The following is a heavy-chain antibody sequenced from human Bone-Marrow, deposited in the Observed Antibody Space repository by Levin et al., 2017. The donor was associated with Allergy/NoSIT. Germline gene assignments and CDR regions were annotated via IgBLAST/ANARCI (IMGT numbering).Heavy chain of an antibody. CDR1: GYTFTSYG. CDR2: ISAYNGNT. J-gene: IGHJ5*02. CDR3: ARVCKPYCDFWSGYAHWFDP. V-gene: IGHV1-18*01. D-gene: IGHD3-3*01. Sequence: ASVKVSCKASGYTFTSYGISWVRQAPGQGLEWMGWISAYNGNTNYAQKLQGRVTMTTDTSTSTAYMELRSLRSDDTAVYYCARVCKPYCDFWSGYAHWFDPWGQGTLVTVSS.